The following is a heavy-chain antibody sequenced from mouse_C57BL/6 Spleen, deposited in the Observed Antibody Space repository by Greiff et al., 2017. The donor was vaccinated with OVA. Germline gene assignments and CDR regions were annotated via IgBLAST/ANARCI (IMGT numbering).Heavy chain of an antibody. CDR2: IYPGDGDT. CDR3: ARGYYGNFDY. D-gene: IGHD1-1*01. CDR1: GYAFSSSW. J-gene: IGHJ2*01. Sequence: VQLQQSGPELVKPGASVKISCKASGYAFSSSWMNWVKQRPGKGLEWIGRIYPGDGDTNYNGKFKGKATLTADKSSSTAYMQLSSLTSEDSAVYFCARGYYGNFDYWGKGTTLTVSS. V-gene: IGHV1-82*01.